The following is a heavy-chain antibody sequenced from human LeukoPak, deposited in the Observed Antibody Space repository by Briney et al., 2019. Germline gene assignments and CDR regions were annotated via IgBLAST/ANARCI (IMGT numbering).Heavy chain of an antibody. J-gene: IGHJ3*02. CDR1: GGTFSSYA. CDR2: IIPILGIA. V-gene: IGHV1-69*04. Sequence: SVKVSCKASGGTFSSYAISWVRQAPGQGLEWMGRIIPILGIANYAQKFQGRVTITADKSTSTAYMELSSLRSEDTAVYYCAREVGDGYNNLRASQEEAFDIWGQGTMVTVSS. CDR3: AREVGDGYNNLRASQEEAFDI. D-gene: IGHD5-24*01.